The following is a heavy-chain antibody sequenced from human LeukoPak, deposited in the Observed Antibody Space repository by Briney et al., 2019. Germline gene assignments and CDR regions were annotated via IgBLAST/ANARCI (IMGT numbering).Heavy chain of an antibody. V-gene: IGHV4-59*08. CDR2: LYYSGYS. CDR1: GGSITSYY. Sequence: SETLSLTCTVSGGSITSYYWAWLRQPPGKGLEWIGYLYYSGYSNYNPSLKSRVSMSVDTSKNQFSLKLTSVTAADTAVYYCARHSIASDGARLFDYWGRGTLSPSPQ. J-gene: IGHJ4*02. CDR3: ARHSIASDGARLFDY. D-gene: IGHD2-21*01.